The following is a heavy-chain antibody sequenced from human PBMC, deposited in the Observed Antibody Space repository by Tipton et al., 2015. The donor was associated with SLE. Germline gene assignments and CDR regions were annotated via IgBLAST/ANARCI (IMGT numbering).Heavy chain of an antibody. J-gene: IGHJ3*02. Sequence: TLSLTCTVSGGSISSTTYYWGWIRQPPGKGLEWIGIIYYSGSSYCNPSLKSRVTISVDTSKNQFSLRLSSVTAADTAVYYCARQNIVATRGAFDIGGQGTMVTVSS. CDR2: IYYSGSS. CDR3: ARQNIVATRGAFDI. D-gene: IGHD5-12*01. V-gene: IGHV4-39*01. CDR1: GGSISSTTYY.